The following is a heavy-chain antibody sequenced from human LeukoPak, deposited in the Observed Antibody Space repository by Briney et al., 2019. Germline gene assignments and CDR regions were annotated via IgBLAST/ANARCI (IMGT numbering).Heavy chain of an antibody. V-gene: IGHV3-21*01. Sequence: GGSLRLSCAASGFTFSSYSMNWVRQAPGKGLEWVSSISSSNSYLYYADSVKGRFTLSRDNAKNSLYLQMNSPRAEDTAVYYCARAVDYYDSSGYYRPYFDYWGQGTLVTVSS. D-gene: IGHD3-22*01. CDR2: ISSSNSYL. CDR1: GFTFSSYS. J-gene: IGHJ4*02. CDR3: ARAVDYYDSSGYYRPYFDY.